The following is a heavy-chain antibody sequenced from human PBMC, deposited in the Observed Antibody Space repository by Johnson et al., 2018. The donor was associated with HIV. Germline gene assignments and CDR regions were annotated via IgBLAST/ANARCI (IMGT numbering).Heavy chain of an antibody. CDR1: GFTFSSYW. V-gene: IGHV3-7*05. Sequence: VQLVESGGGLVQPGGSLRLSCAASGFTFSSYWMSWVRQAPGKGLEWVANIKQDGSEKYYVDSVKGRFTISRDNAKNSLYLQMNSLRAEDTAVYYCAKDRMYDYGDYGGAFDIWGQGTMVTVSS. D-gene: IGHD4-17*01. CDR2: IKQDGSEK. J-gene: IGHJ3*02. CDR3: AKDRMYDYGDYGGAFDI.